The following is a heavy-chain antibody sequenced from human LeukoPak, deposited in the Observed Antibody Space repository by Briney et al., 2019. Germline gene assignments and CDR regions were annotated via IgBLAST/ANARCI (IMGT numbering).Heavy chain of an antibody. CDR3: ARVGSSFGDYVQFDY. Sequence: PGGSLRLSCAASGFTFSSYWMHWVRHAPGKGLVWVSRINSDGTSTTYADSVKGRFTISRDNAKDTLYLQMNSLRAEDTAVYHCARVGSSFGDYVQFDYWGQGTLVTVSS. V-gene: IGHV3-74*01. CDR1: GFTFSSYW. D-gene: IGHD4-17*01. J-gene: IGHJ4*02. CDR2: INSDGTST.